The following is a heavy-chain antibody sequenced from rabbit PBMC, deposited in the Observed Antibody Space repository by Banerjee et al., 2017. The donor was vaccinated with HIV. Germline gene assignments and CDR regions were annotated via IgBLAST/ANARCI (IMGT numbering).Heavy chain of an antibody. J-gene: IGHJ3*01. D-gene: IGHD4-1*01. CDR2: ITTSGSV. CDR3: AVDYSSGWGGTRLDL. CDR1: GFSFSNTYW. V-gene: IGHV1S45*01. Sequence: EESGGGLVQPEGSLTLTCTASGFSFSNTYWIWWVRQAPGKGLELIAGITTSGSVYCASWARGRFTVSKTSSTAVTLQMTSLTAADTATYFCAVDYSSGWGGTRLDLWGQGTLVTVS.